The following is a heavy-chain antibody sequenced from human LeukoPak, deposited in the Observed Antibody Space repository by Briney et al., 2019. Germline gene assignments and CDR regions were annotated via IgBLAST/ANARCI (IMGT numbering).Heavy chain of an antibody. J-gene: IGHJ4*02. CDR1: GGTFSSYT. Sequence: ASVKVSCKASGGTFSSYTISWVRQAPGRGLEWMGRIIPILGIANYAQKFQGRVTITADESTSTAYMELSSLKSEDTAVYYCARAHRDYYDSSGYSDFDYWGQGTLVTVSS. CDR3: ARAHRDYYDSSGYSDFDY. D-gene: IGHD3-22*01. V-gene: IGHV1-69*02. CDR2: IIPILGIA.